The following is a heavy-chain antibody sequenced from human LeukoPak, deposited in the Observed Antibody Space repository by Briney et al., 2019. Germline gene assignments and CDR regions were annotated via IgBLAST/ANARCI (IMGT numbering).Heavy chain of an antibody. D-gene: IGHD1-26*01. CDR2: IYSGGST. Sequence: GGSLRLSCAASGFTVSSNYMSWVRQAPGKGLEWVSVIYSGGSTYYADSVKGRFTISRDNAKNSLYLQMNSLRAEDTAVYYCARDGGSGSYYALYYYYYYMDVWGKGTTVTVSS. CDR1: GFTVSSNY. CDR3: ARDGGSGSYYALYYYYYYMDV. V-gene: IGHV3-66*01. J-gene: IGHJ6*03.